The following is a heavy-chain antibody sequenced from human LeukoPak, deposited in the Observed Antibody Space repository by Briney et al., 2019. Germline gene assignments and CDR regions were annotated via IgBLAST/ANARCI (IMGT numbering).Heavy chain of an antibody. J-gene: IGHJ4*02. CDR1: GFTFSSYA. V-gene: IGHV3-23*01. CDR2: ISGSGGST. Sequence: GGSLRLSCAASGFTFSSYATSWVRQAPGKGLEWVSAISGSGGSTYYADSVKGRFTISRDNSKNTLYLQMNSLRAEDTAVYYCAKDQDSGIAVAGSGPGYWGQGTLVTVSS. D-gene: IGHD6-19*01. CDR3: AKDQDSGIAVAGSGPGY.